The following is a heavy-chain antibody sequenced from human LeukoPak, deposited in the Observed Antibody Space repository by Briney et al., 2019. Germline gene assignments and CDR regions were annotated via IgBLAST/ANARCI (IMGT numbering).Heavy chain of an antibody. Sequence: SEALSLTCTVSGGSISSGDYYWSWIRQPPGKGLEWIGYIYYSGSTYYNPSLKSRVTISVDTPKNQFSLKLSSVTAADTAVYYCARSPRIAVAGLAPSFDYWGQGTLVTVSS. J-gene: IGHJ4*02. V-gene: IGHV4-30-4*01. D-gene: IGHD6-19*01. CDR2: IYYSGST. CDR1: GGSISSGDYY. CDR3: ARSPRIAVAGLAPSFDY.